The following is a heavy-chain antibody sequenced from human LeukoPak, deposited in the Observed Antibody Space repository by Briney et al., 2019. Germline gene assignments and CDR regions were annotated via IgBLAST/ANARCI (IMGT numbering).Heavy chain of an antibody. Sequence: PSETLSLTRGVFGVSINDYYWSWIRQSPGKGLEWIGEISHTEGTRYNPSLESRVTMSVGTSENQLSLKLIFVTAADTAVYYCARIPCGHSGSVCYNHWGLGTLVTVSS. CDR2: ISHTEGT. CDR3: ARIPCGHSGSVCYNH. CDR1: GVSINDYY. D-gene: IGHD3-9*01. V-gene: IGHV4-34*01. J-gene: IGHJ1*01.